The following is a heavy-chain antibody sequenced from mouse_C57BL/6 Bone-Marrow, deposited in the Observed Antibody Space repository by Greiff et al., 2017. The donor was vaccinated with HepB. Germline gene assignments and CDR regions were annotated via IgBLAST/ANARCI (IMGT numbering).Heavy chain of an antibody. V-gene: IGHV1-19*01. D-gene: IGHD1-1*01. CDR2: INPYNGGT. CDR1: GYTFTDYY. CDR3: ARGGYYPRGY. Sequence: EVQLQQSGPVLVKPGASVKMSCKASGYTFTDYYMNWVKQSHGKSLEWIGVINPYNGGTSYNQKFKGKATLTVDKSSSTAYMELNSLTSEDSSVYYCARGGYYPRGYWGQGTTLTVSS. J-gene: IGHJ2*01.